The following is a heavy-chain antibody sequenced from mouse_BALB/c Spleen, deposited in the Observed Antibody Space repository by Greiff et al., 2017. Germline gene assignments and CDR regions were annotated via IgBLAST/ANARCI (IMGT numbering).Heavy chain of an antibody. CDR3: ARALLSVAY. J-gene: IGHJ3*01. Sequence: EVQLVESGGGLVKPGGSLKLSCAASGFTFSSYAMSWVRQTPEKRLEWVASISSGGSTYYPDSVKGRFTISRDNARNILYLQMSSLRSEDTAMYYCARALLSVAYWGQGTLVTVSA. V-gene: IGHV5-6-5*01. CDR2: ISSGGST. D-gene: IGHD2-10*01. CDR1: GFTFSSYA.